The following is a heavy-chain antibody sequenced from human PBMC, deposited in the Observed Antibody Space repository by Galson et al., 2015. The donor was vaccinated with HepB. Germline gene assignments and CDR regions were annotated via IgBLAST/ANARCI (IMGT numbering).Heavy chain of an antibody. CDR1: GFTFDDYA. Sequence: SLRLSCAASGFTFDDYAMHWVRQVPGKGLEWVSGISWNSGRIDYADSVKGRFTISRDSAKNPLYLQMNSLRPEDTALYYCAKCDYYDSSAVDFWGQGTLVTVSS. V-gene: IGHV3-9*01. CDR3: AKCDYYDSSAVDF. CDR2: ISWNSGRI. D-gene: IGHD3-22*01. J-gene: IGHJ4*02.